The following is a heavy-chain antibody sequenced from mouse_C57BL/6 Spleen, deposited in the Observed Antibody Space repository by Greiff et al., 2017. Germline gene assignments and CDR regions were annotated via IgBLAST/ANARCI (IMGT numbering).Heavy chain of an antibody. CDR1: GYSITSGYY. V-gene: IGHV3-6*01. Sequence: EVQLVESGPGLVKPSLSLSLTCSVTGYSITSGYYWNWIRQLPGNNLECMDYIRYDGSKNNNPAHKKRIAITRDTSKNQIIRKLNSVTTEETATNYGARVGRNHGGYDAMDYWGQGTSVTVSS. J-gene: IGHJ4*01. D-gene: IGHD4-1*01. CDR3: ARVGRNHGGYDAMDY. CDR2: IRYDGSK.